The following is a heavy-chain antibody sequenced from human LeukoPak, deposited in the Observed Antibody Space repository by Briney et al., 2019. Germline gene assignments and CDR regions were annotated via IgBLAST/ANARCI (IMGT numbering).Heavy chain of an antibody. D-gene: IGHD3-16*01. CDR1: GFNFSGFG. V-gene: IGHV3-30*03. J-gene: IGHJ4*02. CDR2: IYNGGNTK. Sequence: PAGGSLRLSCAAYGFNFSGFGMHWVRQAPSKGTEWVAVIYNGGNTKYYGDSVKGRLTISRDNSKNTLYLQMDSLRPDDTAVYYCVRGDSPRGGYFEYWGQGILVTVSS. CDR3: VRGDSPRGGYFEY.